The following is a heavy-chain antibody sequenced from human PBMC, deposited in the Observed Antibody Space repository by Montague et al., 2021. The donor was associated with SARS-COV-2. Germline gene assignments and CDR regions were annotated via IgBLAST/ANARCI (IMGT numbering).Heavy chain of an antibody. CDR3: AKDYYFGAFDI. V-gene: IGHV3-9*01. CDR1: GFTFGDYA. J-gene: IGHJ3*02. CDR2: ICWNSGSR. Sequence: SQRLSCAASGFTFGDYAMHLVRQTPGKGLEWVSGICWNSGSRGYLDSVKGRFTIYRDNAKNSLYLQMNSLRTEDTAFYYCAKDYYFGAFDIWGQGTMVTVSS. D-gene: IGHD3-10*01.